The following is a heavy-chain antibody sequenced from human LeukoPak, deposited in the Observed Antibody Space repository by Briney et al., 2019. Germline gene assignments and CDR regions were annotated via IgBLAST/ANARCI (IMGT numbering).Heavy chain of an antibody. Sequence: PSETLSLTCAVYGGSFSGHYWTWIRQSPGKGLEWIGEIHHSGGTNYNPSLNFRFTISLDTSRNQFSLKLISLTAADTAVYYCARVNRGRIDYWGQGILVTVSS. D-gene: IGHD2/OR15-2a*01. CDR3: ARVNRGRIDY. V-gene: IGHV4-34*01. CDR2: IHHSGGT. CDR1: GGSFSGHY. J-gene: IGHJ4*02.